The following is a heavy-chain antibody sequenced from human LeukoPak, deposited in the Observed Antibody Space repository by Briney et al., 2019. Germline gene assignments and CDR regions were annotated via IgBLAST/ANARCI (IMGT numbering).Heavy chain of an antibody. Sequence: SETLSLTCAVYGGSFSGYYWSWIRQPPGKGLEWIGEINHSGSTNYNPSLKSRVTISVDTSKNQFSLKLSAVTAADTAVYYCARGWYSSSWFDYWGQGTLVTVSS. J-gene: IGHJ4*02. CDR3: ARGWYSSSWFDY. V-gene: IGHV4-34*01. CDR2: INHSGST. CDR1: GGSFSGYY. D-gene: IGHD6-13*01.